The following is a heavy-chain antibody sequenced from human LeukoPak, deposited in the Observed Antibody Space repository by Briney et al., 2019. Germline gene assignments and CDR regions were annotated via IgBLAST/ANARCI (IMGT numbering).Heavy chain of an antibody. Sequence: GRSLRLSCAASGFTFSSYGMHWVRQAPGKGLEWVAVISYDGSNKYYADSVKGRFTISRDNSKNTLYLQMNSLRAEDTAVYYCARHLGWSDYWGQGTLVTVSS. J-gene: IGHJ4*01. D-gene: IGHD6-19*01. CDR3: ARHLGWSDY. CDR2: ISYDGSNK. V-gene: IGHV3-30*03. CDR1: GFTFSSYG.